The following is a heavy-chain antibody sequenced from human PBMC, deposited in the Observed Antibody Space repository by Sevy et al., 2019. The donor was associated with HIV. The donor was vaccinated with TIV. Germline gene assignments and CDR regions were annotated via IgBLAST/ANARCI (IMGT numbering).Heavy chain of an antibody. CDR3: ARGGLVGATSGPSHYYYGMDV. J-gene: IGHJ6*02. V-gene: IGHV1-2*06. CDR2: INPNSGGT. CDR1: GYTFTGYY. D-gene: IGHD1-26*01. Sequence: ASVKVSCKASGYTFTGYYMHWVRQAPGQGLEWMGRINPNSGGTNYAQKFQGRVTMTRDTSISTAYMELSRLISDETAVYYCARGGLVGATSGPSHYYYGMDVWGQGTTVTVSS.